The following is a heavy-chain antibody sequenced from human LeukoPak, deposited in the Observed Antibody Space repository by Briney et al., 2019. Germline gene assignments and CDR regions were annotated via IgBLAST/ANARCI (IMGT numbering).Heavy chain of an antibody. CDR3: ARDVGMDV. V-gene: IGHV4-59*01. Sequence: PSETLSLTCTVSGDSISIYYWSWIRQPPGKGLEWIGYIYYSGSSTYNPSLERRVTISIDTSKNQISLKLTSVTAADTAVYYCARDVGMDVWGQGTLVTVSS. J-gene: IGHJ6*02. CDR2: IYYSGSS. CDR1: GDSISIYY.